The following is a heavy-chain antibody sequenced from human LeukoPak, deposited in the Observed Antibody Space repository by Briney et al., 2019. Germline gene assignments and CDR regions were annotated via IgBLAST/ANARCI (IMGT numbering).Heavy chain of an antibody. D-gene: IGHD3-3*01. J-gene: IGHJ6*03. Sequence: GGSLSLSCAASEFNFSSYAMSWLRQAPGKGLEWVSAFSGSCDSTYYADSVEGYFITSRDNSNNTLHLQLNTLRAEDTAGYYCAKSIGTIFGVVQNYYYYLDLWGKGTTVTVSS. CDR2: FSGSCDST. CDR1: EFNFSSYA. V-gene: IGHV3-23*01. CDR3: AKSIGTIFGVVQNYYYYLDL.